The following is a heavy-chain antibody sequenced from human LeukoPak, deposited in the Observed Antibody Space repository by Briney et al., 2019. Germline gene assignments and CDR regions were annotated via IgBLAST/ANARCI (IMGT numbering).Heavy chain of an antibody. Sequence: PGGSLTLTRAATGFTVSSNLRSWLRQAPGKGLQWVSVIYSGGSTTYADSVRGRFTISRDTSKNTVFIQMNSLRAEDTTVYYYARGRYDFSAGMDIWGQGTTVTVSS. CDR2: IYSGGST. J-gene: IGHJ6*02. V-gene: IGHV3-53*01. CDR1: GFTVSSNL. D-gene: IGHD2-2*01. CDR3: ARGRYDFSAGMDI.